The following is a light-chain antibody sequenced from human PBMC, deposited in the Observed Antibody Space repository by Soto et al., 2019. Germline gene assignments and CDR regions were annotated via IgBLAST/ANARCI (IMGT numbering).Light chain of an antibody. V-gene: IGKV1-33*01. CDR1: QDISNY. CDR3: QQYDNLPPLT. J-gene: IGKJ4*01. Sequence: DIQMTQSPSSLSAYVGDRVTITCQASQDISNYLNWYQQKPGKAPKLLIYDASNLETGVPSRFSGSGSGTDFTFTISSLQCEDIATYYCQQYDNLPPLTFGGGTKVEIK. CDR2: DAS.